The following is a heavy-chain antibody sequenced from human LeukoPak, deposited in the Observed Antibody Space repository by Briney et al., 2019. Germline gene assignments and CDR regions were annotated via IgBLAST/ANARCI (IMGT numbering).Heavy chain of an antibody. J-gene: IGHJ5*02. CDR1: GGSISSYY. CDR3: GRGFYSSGWYNWFDP. CDR2: IYYSGST. Sequence: PSETLSLTCTVSGGSISSYYWSWIRQPPGKGLEWIGYIYYSGSTNYNPSLKSRVTISVDTSKNQFSLKLSSVTAADTAVYYCGRGFYSSGWYNWFDPWGQGILVTVSS. V-gene: IGHV4-59*01. D-gene: IGHD6-19*01.